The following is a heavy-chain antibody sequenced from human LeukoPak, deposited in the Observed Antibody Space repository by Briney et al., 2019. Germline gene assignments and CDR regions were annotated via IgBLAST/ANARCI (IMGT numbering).Heavy chain of an antibody. V-gene: IGHV3-66*01. Sequence: AGGSLRLSCAASGFTVSSNYMRWVRQAPGKGLEWVSFIYRGGNIYYADSVKGRFTLSRDDSKNTLYLQMHSLRVEDTAVYYCARGGSNAGYWGQGTLVTVSS. CDR1: GFTVSSNY. CDR3: ARGGSNAGY. D-gene: IGHD1-26*01. J-gene: IGHJ4*02. CDR2: IYRGGNI.